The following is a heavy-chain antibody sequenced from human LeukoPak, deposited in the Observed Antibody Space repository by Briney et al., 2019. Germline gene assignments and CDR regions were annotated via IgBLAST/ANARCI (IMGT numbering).Heavy chain of an antibody. CDR2: ISVYNGNT. Sequence: ASVKVSGKASGYTFTSYGISWVRQAPGQGLEWMGGISVYNGNTNYAQKLQGRVTMTTDTSTSTAYMELRSLRSDDTAVYYCARWPAVTNTAFDYWGQGTLVTVSS. CDR1: GYTFTSYG. J-gene: IGHJ4*02. D-gene: IGHD4-17*01. V-gene: IGHV1-18*01. CDR3: ARWPAVTNTAFDY.